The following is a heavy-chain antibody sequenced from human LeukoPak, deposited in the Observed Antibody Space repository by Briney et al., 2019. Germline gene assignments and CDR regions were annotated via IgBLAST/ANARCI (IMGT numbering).Heavy chain of an antibody. Sequence: GGSLRLSCAASGFTFSNYWMSWVRQAPGKGLEWVANIKQDGSEKYYVGSVKGRFTISRDNSKNTLYLQMNSLRAEDTAVYYCAREYMDYYYYGMDVWGQGTTVTVSS. D-gene: IGHD3-10*01. J-gene: IGHJ6*02. V-gene: IGHV3-7*03. CDR1: GFTFSNYW. CDR2: IKQDGSEK. CDR3: AREYMDYYYYGMDV.